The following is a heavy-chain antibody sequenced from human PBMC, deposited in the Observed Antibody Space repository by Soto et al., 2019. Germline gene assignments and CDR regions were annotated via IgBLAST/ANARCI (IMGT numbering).Heavy chain of an antibody. CDR2: ISGKNGNT. J-gene: IGHJ4*02. CDR3: ARAHYSSSSESYY. D-gene: IGHD6-6*01. Sequence: QVQLVQSGAEVKKPGASVKVSCKGSGYTFSNYGITWVRQAPGQGLEWMGWISGKNGNTNYAQKLQGRVTMTTDTSTNTAYMEVSSLGSDDTAVHYCARAHYSSSSESYYWGQGTLVTVSS. CDR1: GYTFSNYG. V-gene: IGHV1-18*04.